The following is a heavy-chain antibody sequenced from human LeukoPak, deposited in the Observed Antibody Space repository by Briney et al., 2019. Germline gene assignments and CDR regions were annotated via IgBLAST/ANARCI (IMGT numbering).Heavy chain of an antibody. V-gene: IGHV3-21*01. CDR3: ASLYGSGKRWVDP. Sequence: ETLSLTCTVSGYSISSGYYWGWIRQPPGKGLEWVSSISSSSSYIYYADSVKGRFTISRDNAKNSLYLQMNSLRAEDTAVYYCASLYGSGKRWVDPWGQGTLVTVSS. D-gene: IGHD3-10*01. CDR2: ISSSSSYI. J-gene: IGHJ5*02. CDR1: GYSISSGYY.